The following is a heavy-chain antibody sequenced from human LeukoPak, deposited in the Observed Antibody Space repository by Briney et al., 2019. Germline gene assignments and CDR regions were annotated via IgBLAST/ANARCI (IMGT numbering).Heavy chain of an antibody. Sequence: ASVKVSCKASGYTFTSYGFSWVRQAPGQGLEWMGWINTNTGNPTYAQGFTGRFVFSLDTSVSTAYLQISSLKAEDTAVYYCARVIGSYSSSSLHYWGQGTLVTVSS. D-gene: IGHD6-6*01. CDR3: ARVIGSYSSSSLHY. CDR2: INTNTGNP. J-gene: IGHJ4*02. CDR1: GYTFTSYG. V-gene: IGHV7-4-1*02.